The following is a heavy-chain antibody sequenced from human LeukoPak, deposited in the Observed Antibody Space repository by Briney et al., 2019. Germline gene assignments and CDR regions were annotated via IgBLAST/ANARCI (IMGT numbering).Heavy chain of an antibody. D-gene: IGHD6-19*01. J-gene: IGHJ4*02. V-gene: IGHV3-21*01. CDR1: GFTISSYA. CDR2: ISSTGSCM. CDR3: ARDVAAGAFDY. Sequence: GGSLRLSCAASGFTISSYAMNWVRQAPGKGLEWVSSISSTGSCMSYADSVKGRFTISRDNAKNSLYLQVSSLRAEDTAVYYCARDVAAGAFDYWGQGTLVTVSS.